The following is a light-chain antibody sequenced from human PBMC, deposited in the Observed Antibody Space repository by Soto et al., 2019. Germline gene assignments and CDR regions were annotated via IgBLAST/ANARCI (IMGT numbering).Light chain of an antibody. J-gene: IGLJ2*01. V-gene: IGLV2-14*01. CDR2: EVI. Sequence: QAVVTQPASVSGSPGQSITISCTGTSSDVGGYNYVSWYQQHPGKAPKLMIYEVINRPSGVSIRFSGSKSGNTASLTISGLQAEDEADYYCSSYTNSNTLVFGGGTQLTVL. CDR1: SSDVGGYNY. CDR3: SSYTNSNTLV.